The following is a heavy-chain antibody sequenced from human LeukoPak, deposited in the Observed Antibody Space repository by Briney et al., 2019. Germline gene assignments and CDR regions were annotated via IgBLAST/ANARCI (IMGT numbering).Heavy chain of an antibody. V-gene: IGHV5-51*01. CDR1: GYSFTSYW. D-gene: IGHD3-10*01. Sequence: GESLKISCKGSGYSFTSYWIGWARQMPGKGLEWMGIIYPGDSDPRYSPSFQGQVTVSADKSISTAYLQWSSLKASDTAMYYCARSGDHYGSGSYHDYWGQGTLVTVSS. CDR2: IYPGDSDP. J-gene: IGHJ4*02. CDR3: ARSGDHYGSGSYHDY.